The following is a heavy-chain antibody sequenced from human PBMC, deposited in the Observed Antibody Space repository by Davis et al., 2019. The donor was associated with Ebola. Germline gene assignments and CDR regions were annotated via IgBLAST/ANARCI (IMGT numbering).Heavy chain of an antibody. V-gene: IGHV1-2*02. J-gene: IGHJ6*02. CDR2: INPNSGGT. Sequence: ASVKVSCKASGYTFTGYYMHWVRQAPGQGLEWMGWINPNSGGTNYAQKFQGRVTMTRDTSISTAYMELSRLRSDDTAVYYCAREGTGDTAMVRALGYYYYYGMDVWGQGTTVTVSS. CDR1: GYTFTGYY. D-gene: IGHD5-18*01. CDR3: AREGTGDTAMVRALGYYYYYGMDV.